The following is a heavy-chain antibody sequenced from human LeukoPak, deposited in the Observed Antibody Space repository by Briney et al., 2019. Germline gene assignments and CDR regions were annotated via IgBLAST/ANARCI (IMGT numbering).Heavy chain of an antibody. CDR1: GFTFSSYS. Sequence: GGSLRLSCAASGFTFSSYSMNWVRQAPGKGLEWVSYISSSSSTIYYADSVKGRFTISRGKSKNTLYLQMNSLRAEDTAVYYCASISPRRLWGQGTLVTVSS. V-gene: IGHV3-48*01. D-gene: IGHD3-3*02. CDR2: ISSSSSTI. J-gene: IGHJ4*02. CDR3: ASISPRRL.